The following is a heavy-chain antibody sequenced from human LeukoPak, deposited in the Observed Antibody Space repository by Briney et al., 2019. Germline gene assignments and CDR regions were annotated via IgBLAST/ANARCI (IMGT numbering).Heavy chain of an antibody. D-gene: IGHD2-21*01. CDR2: INQDGSEK. Sequence: GGSLRLSCEASGFTLNYYRMSWVRQAPGKGLEWVANINQDGSEKYFVDSVKGRFTISRDNAQNSVFLQMDSLRVDDTAVYYCARWVSQYYFDYWGQGTHVTVSS. J-gene: IGHJ4*02. CDR3: ARWVSQYYFDY. CDR1: GFTLNYYR. V-gene: IGHV3-7*01.